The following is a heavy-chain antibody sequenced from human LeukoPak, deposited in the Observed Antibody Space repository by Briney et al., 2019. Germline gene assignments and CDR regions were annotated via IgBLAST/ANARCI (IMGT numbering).Heavy chain of an antibody. Sequence: GGSLRLSCAASGFTFSSYGMHWARQAPGKGLEWVAVIWYGGSNKYYADSVKGRFTISRDNSKNTLYLQMNSLRAEDTAVYYCARDAERAYYDSSGYFVAYYFDYWGQGTLVTVSS. CDR3: ARDAERAYYDSSGYFVAYYFDY. J-gene: IGHJ4*02. V-gene: IGHV3-33*01. CDR1: GFTFSSYG. D-gene: IGHD3-22*01. CDR2: IWYGGSNK.